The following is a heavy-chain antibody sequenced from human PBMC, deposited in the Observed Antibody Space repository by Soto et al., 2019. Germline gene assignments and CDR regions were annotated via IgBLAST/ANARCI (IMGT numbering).Heavy chain of an antibody. J-gene: IGHJ4*02. CDR1: GFTFSSYA. V-gene: IGHV3-23*01. D-gene: IGHD3-22*01. CDR3: EKGRTGYYPSFDY. Sequence: GGSLRLSCAASGFTFSSYAMSWVRQAPGKGLEWVSAISGSGGSTYYADSVKGRFTISRDNSKNTLYLQMNSLKAEDTAVYYCEKGRTGYYPSFDYWGQGTLVTVSS. CDR2: ISGSGGST.